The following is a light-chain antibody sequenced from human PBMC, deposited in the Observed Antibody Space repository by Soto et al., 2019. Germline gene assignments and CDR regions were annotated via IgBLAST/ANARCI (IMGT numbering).Light chain of an antibody. V-gene: IGLV1-47*02. CDR1: SSNIGSYP. J-gene: IGLJ1*01. Sequence: QSVLTQSPSASGTPGQRVTISCYGSSSNIGSYPVYWYQQLPGMAPKLLINSDDQRPSGVPDRFSASKSDTSASLAISGLRSEDEADYYCAAWDASLSGHVFGAGTKVTVL. CDR2: SDD. CDR3: AAWDASLSGHV.